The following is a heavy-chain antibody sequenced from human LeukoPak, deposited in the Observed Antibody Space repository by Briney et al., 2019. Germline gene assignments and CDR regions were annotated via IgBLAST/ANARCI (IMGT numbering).Heavy chain of an antibody. V-gene: IGHV4-4*07. CDR1: GGSTTSYD. Sequence: SETLSLTCTVSGGSTTSYDRSWIRQPAGKGLEWIGRFYISGSTNYNPSLKSRVTISVDESKNQFSLKLSSVTAADTAVYYCAGGYSGTGIYRSFQYWGQGTLVTVSS. D-gene: IGHD3-10*01. J-gene: IGHJ4*02. CDR2: FYISGST. CDR3: AGGYSGTGIYRSFQY.